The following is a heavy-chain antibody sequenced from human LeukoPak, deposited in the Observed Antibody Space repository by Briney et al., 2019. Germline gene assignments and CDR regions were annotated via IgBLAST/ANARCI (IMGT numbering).Heavy chain of an antibody. CDR1: GGSISSGGYY. Sequence: SETLSLTCTVSGGSISSGGYYWSWIRQPPGKGLEWIGCIYHSGSTYYNPSLKSRVTISVDRSKNQFSLKLSSVTAADTAVYYCARGENYEDYWGQGTLVTVSS. J-gene: IGHJ4*02. CDR2: IYHSGST. V-gene: IGHV4-30-2*01. D-gene: IGHD1-7*01. CDR3: ARGENYEDY.